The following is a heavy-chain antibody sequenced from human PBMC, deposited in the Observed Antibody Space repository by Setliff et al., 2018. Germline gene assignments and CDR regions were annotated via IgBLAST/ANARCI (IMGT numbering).Heavy chain of an antibody. CDR3: AREGVGIVRRGYFDL. CDR1: GGSISSGSYY. J-gene: IGHJ2*01. Sequence: SETLSLTCTVSGGSISSGSYYWSWIRQPAGKGLEWIGHIYTSGSTNYNPSLKSRVTISVDTSKNQFSLKLSSVTAADTAVYYCAREGVGIVRRGYFDLWGRGTLVTVSS. D-gene: IGHD2-21*01. CDR2: IYTSGST. V-gene: IGHV4-61*09.